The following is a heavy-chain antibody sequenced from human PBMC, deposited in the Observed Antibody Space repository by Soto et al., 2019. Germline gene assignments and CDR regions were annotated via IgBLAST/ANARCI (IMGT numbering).Heavy chain of an antibody. CDR1: GYTFSSYG. Sequence: VQLGESGGGVVQPGMSLRLSCAASGYTFSSYGIHWVRQAPGKGLVWVAVISYAGSNIYYADSVKGRFTISRDNSKNTLYLHLNSLRAEDTAVYYCARDSSEWGMAGRLDYWGQGTLVTLCS. D-gene: IGHD6-6*01. CDR3: ARDSSEWGMAGRLDY. V-gene: IGHV3-30*03. J-gene: IGHJ4*02. CDR2: ISYAGSNI.